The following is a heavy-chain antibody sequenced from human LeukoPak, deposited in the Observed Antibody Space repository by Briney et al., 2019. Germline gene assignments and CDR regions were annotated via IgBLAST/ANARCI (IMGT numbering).Heavy chain of an antibody. CDR3: VRQPDSGRYGFDH. V-gene: IGHV3-13*01. J-gene: IGHJ4*02. D-gene: IGHD6-19*01. CDR2: IGSGGYT. Sequence: GGSLRLSCVVSGFTFKDYDIHWVRQTIGKGLEWVSAIGSGGYTYYADSVRGRFTISREDAETSLSLQMNNLRAEDTAVYYCVRQPDSGRYGFDHWGQGTLVTVSS. CDR1: GFTFKDYD.